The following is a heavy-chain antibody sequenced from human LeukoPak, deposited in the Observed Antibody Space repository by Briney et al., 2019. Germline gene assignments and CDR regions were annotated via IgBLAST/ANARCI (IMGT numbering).Heavy chain of an antibody. Sequence: GASVKVSCKASGYTFTNYYISWVRQAAGQGLEWMGWMNPDTGRTDSAQKFQGRVTMTSSTSDSTVYMELSSLRSEDTAVYYCARGSSYRSFDYWGQGTLVTVSS. J-gene: IGHJ4*02. CDR3: ARGSSYRSFDY. D-gene: IGHD3-16*02. V-gene: IGHV1-8*01. CDR2: MNPDTGRT. CDR1: GYTFTNYY.